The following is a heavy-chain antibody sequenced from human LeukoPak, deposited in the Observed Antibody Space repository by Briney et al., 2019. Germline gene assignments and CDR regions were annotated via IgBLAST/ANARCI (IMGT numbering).Heavy chain of an antibody. V-gene: IGHV1-2*04. Sequence: GASVKVSCKASGYTFTGYYMHWVRQAPGQGLEWMGWINPNSGGTNYAQKFQGWVTMTRDTSISTAYMELSRLRSDDTAVYYCARTPTRSIRILRWLSVEYYFDHWGQGTLVTVSS. J-gene: IGHJ4*02. CDR3: ARTPTRSIRILRWLSVEYYFDH. CDR1: GYTFTGYY. CDR2: INPNSGGT. D-gene: IGHD4-23*01.